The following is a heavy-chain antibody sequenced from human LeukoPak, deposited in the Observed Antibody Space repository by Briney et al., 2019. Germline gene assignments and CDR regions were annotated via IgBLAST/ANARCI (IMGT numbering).Heavy chain of an antibody. D-gene: IGHD1-26*01. CDR1: GFTCSDSY. CDR2: ITNSGGAI. J-gene: IGHJ4*02. Sequence: GGSLRLSCVASGFTCSDSYKSWISQAPANGLEWVSYITNSGGAIYYADSVKGRFTISRDNAKNSLYLQMNSLRAEDTAVYYCARGHWELGYWGQGTLVTVSS. CDR3: ARGHWELGY. V-gene: IGHV3-11*01.